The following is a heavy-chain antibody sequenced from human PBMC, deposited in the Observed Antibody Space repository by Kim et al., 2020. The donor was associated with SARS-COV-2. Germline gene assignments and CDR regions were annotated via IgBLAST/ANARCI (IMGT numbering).Heavy chain of an antibody. D-gene: IGHD6-13*01. CDR2: GST. CDR3: VKEVGYSTS. J-gene: IGHJ4*02. V-gene: IGHV3-64D*09. Sequence: GSTYYADSVKSRFTISRDNSKDTLYLQMSSLRAEDTAVYYCVKEVGYSTSWGQGTLVTVSS.